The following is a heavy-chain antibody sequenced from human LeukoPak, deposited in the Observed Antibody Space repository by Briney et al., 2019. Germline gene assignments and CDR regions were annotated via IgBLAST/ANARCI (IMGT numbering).Heavy chain of an antibody. V-gene: IGHV3-23*01. CDR3: ALTPRDILTGYYKYYFDY. CDR1: GFTFSSYA. J-gene: IGHJ4*02. CDR2: ISGGGGST. D-gene: IGHD3-9*01. Sequence: GGSLRLSCAASGFTFSSYAMSWVRQAPGKGLEWVSGISGGGGSTYYADSVKGRFTISRDNSKNTLYLQMNSLRAEDTAVYYCALTPRDILTGYYKYYFDYWGQGTLVTVSS.